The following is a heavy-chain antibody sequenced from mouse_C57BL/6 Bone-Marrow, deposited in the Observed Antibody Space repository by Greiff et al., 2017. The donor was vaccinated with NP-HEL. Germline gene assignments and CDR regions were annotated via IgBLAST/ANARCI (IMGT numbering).Heavy chain of an antibody. CDR2: IWSGGST. Sequence: QVQLKESGPGLVQPSQSLSITCTVSGFSLTSYGVHWVRQSPGKGLEWLGVIWSGGSTDYNAAFISRLSISKDNSKSQVFFKMNSLQADDTAIYYCARTIVTTKRVGILAYWGQGTLVTVSA. J-gene: IGHJ3*01. D-gene: IGHD2-5*01. V-gene: IGHV2-2*01. CDR1: GFSLTSYG. CDR3: ARTIVTTKRVGILAY.